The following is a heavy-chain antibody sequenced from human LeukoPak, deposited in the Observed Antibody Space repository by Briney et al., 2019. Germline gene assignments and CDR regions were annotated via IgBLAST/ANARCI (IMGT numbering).Heavy chain of an antibody. V-gene: IGHV1-18*01. D-gene: IGHD3-3*01. Sequence: ASVKVSCKASGYTFTSYGISWVRQAPGQGLEWMGWISAYNGNTNYAQKLQGRVTMTTDTFTSTAYMELRSLRSDDTAVYYCARVGRGTIFGVVIKGYYFDYWGQGTLVTVSS. J-gene: IGHJ4*02. CDR1: GYTFTSYG. CDR2: ISAYNGNT. CDR3: ARVGRGTIFGVVIKGYYFDY.